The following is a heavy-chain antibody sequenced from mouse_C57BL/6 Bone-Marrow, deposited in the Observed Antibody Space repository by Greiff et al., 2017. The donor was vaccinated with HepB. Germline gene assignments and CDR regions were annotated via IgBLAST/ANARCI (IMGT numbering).Heavy chain of an antibody. J-gene: IGHJ3*01. D-gene: IGHD1-1*01. CDR2: IRSKSSNYAT. V-gene: IGHV10-3*01. Sequence: EVQLQESGGGLVQPKGSLKLSCAASGFTFNTYAMHWVRQAPGKGLEWVARIRSKSSNYATYYADSVKDRFTISRDDSQSMLYLQMNNLKTEDTAMYYCVSYDGSSYGFAYWGQGTLVTVSA. CDR1: GFTFNTYA. CDR3: VSYDGSSYGFAY.